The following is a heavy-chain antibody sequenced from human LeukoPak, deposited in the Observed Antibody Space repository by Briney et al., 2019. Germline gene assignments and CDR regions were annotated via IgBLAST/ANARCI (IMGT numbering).Heavy chain of an antibody. Sequence: AASVKVSCKASGYTFTSYSMNWVRQAPGQGLEWMGWINTNTGNPMYAQGFTGRFVFSLDTSVSTAYLQISSLKAEDTAVYYCARGGRRIAVGDYCDYWGQGTLVTVSS. CDR2: INTNTGNP. V-gene: IGHV7-4-1*02. CDR1: GYTFTSYS. D-gene: IGHD6-19*01. CDR3: ARGGRRIAVGDYCDY. J-gene: IGHJ4*02.